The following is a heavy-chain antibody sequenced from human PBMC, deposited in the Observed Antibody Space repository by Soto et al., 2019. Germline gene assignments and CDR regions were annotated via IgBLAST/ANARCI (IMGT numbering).Heavy chain of an antibody. Sequence: GGSLRLSCAASGFTFSSSWMHWGRQAPGKGLVWVSRINSGASTTNYADSVKGRFTISRDNAKNTLYLQMDSLTAEDTAVYYCARGPSGWFGYDYWGQGTLVTVSS. V-gene: IGHV3-74*01. CDR1: GFTFSSSW. CDR2: INSGASTT. J-gene: IGHJ4*02. CDR3: ARGPSGWFGYDY. D-gene: IGHD6-19*01.